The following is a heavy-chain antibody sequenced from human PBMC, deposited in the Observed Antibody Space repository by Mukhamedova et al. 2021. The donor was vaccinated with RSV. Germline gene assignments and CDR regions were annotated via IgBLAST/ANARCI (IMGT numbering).Heavy chain of an antibody. Sequence: GRVTLTRDTSISTAYLELSSLTSEDTAVYYCARNTPFTGDFEYWGQGTLVTVSS. J-gene: IGHJ4*02. CDR3: ARNTPFTGDFEY. D-gene: IGHD1-1*01. V-gene: IGHV1-8*01.